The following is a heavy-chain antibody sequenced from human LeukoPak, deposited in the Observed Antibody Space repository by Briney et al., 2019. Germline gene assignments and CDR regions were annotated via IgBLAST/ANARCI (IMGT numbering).Heavy chain of an antibody. V-gene: IGHV3-23*01. CDR1: GFTFSSYS. CDR3: AKVGYDSSGYWLFDY. D-gene: IGHD3-22*01. J-gene: IGHJ4*02. Sequence: GGSLRLSCAASGFTFSSYSMNWVRQAPGKGLEWVSAISGSGGSTYYADSVKGRFTISRDNSKNTLYLQMNSLRAEDTAVYYCAKVGYDSSGYWLFDYWGQGTLVTVSS. CDR2: ISGSGGST.